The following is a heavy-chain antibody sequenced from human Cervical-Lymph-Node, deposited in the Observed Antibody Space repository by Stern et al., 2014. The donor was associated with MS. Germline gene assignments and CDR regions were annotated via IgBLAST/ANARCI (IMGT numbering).Heavy chain of an antibody. Sequence: QVQLQESGPGLVKPSETLSLTCTASGASISSYYWNWILQPPGKGLEWIGYIYYTGTTNYNPSLKGRVAISLDTSKNQFSLILRSVSAADTAVYYCARKSLSMDHYFDSWGQGTLVTVSS. CDR3: ARKSLSMDHYFDS. V-gene: IGHV4-59*01. D-gene: IGHD2-2*03. CDR2: IYYTGTT. CDR1: GASISSYY. J-gene: IGHJ4*02.